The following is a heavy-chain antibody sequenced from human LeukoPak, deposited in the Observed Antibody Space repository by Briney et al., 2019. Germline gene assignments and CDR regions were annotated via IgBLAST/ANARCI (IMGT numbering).Heavy chain of an antibody. CDR1: GFTFSSYA. Sequence: GGSLRLSCAASGFTFSSYAMSWVRQAPGKGLEWVSAISSGGGGTYYADSVKGRFTISRDNSKNTLYLQMNSLRAEDTAVYYCAKNEGTAAAGAGDAFDIWGQGTMDTVSS. CDR2: ISSGGGGT. J-gene: IGHJ3*02. V-gene: IGHV3-23*01. D-gene: IGHD6-13*01. CDR3: AKNEGTAAAGAGDAFDI.